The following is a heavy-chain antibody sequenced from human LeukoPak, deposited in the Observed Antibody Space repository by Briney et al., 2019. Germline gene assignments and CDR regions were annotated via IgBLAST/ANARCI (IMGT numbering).Heavy chain of an antibody. J-gene: IGHJ3*02. V-gene: IGHV1-58*01. D-gene: IGHD3-10*01. CDR1: GFTFTSSA. CDR3: GADSMPRGVLSYAFDI. Sequence: EASVKVSCKASGFTFTSSAVQWVRQARGQRLEWIGWIVVGSGDTNSAQKFQERVTITRDMSTRTAYMELSSLRSEDTAVYYCGADSMPRGVLSYAFDIWGQGTMVTVSS. CDR2: IVVGSGDT.